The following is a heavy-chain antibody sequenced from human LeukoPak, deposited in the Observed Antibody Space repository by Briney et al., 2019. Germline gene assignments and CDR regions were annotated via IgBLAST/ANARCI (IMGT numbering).Heavy chain of an antibody. Sequence: GGSLRLSCAVSGFSIGNYGMHWVRQAPDKGLEWVAMISHDGGARYYGDSVKGRLTISRDNSENTLYLQMNSLRVEDTAVYYCARDWGSSGWYNWFDPWGRGTLVTVSS. V-gene: IGHV3-30*03. CDR2: ISHDGGAR. D-gene: IGHD6-19*01. CDR3: ARDWGSSGWYNWFDP. CDR1: GFSIGNYG. J-gene: IGHJ5*02.